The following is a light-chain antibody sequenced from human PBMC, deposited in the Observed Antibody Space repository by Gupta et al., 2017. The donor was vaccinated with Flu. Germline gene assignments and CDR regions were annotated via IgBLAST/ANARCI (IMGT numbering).Light chain of an antibody. V-gene: IGKV1-5*03. CDR3: QQYNSYSGWT. Sequence: DIQMTQSPSTLSASVGDRVTITCRASQSISSWLAWYQQKPGKAPKLLIYKASSLESGVPSRFSGSGSGTEFTLTISSLQPDDFATYYCQQYNSYSGWTFGQGTKVEIE. J-gene: IGKJ1*01. CDR2: KAS. CDR1: QSISSW.